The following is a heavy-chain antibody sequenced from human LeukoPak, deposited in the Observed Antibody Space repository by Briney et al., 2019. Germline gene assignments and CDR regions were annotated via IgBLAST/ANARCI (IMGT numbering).Heavy chain of an antibody. CDR2: ITPDGSQK. CDR3: ADPDSG. V-gene: IGHV3-7*01. Sequence: GGSLRLSCAASGFAFSSYWMSWVRQAPGKGLEWVANITPDGSQKFYVDSVRGRFTISRDNGKNSLYLQMNSLRAEDTAVYYCADPDSGWGQGTLVTVSS. J-gene: IGHJ4*02. CDR1: GFAFSSYW. D-gene: IGHD6-19*01.